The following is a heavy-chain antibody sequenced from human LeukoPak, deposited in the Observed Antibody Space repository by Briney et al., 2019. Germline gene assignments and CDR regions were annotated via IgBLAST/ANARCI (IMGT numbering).Heavy chain of an antibody. CDR1: GFTFSSYE. J-gene: IGHJ4*02. CDR3: ARDSNYRLFDY. CDR2: ISSSGSTI. Sequence: QPGGSLRLSCAASGFTFSSYEMNWVRQAPGKGLEWVSYISSSGSTIYYADSVKGRFTISRDNAKNSLYLQMNSLRAEDTAVHYCARDSNYRLFDYWGQGTLVTVSS. V-gene: IGHV3-48*03. D-gene: IGHD1-1*01.